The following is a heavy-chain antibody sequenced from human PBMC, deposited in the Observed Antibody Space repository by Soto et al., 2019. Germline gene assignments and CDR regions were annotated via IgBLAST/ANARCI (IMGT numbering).Heavy chain of an antibody. D-gene: IGHD7-27*01. V-gene: IGHV4-31*03. CDR2: IYYSGST. J-gene: IGHJ4*02. CDR1: GDSIGSGGHY. CDR3: ARDQAPAPTVWGY. Sequence: PSETLSLTCSVSGDSIGSGGHYWNWIRQHPEKGLEWIGYIYYSGSTHYNPSLRSRLRISLDTSKNQFFLRLTSVTAADTARYYCARDQAPAPTVWGYSGQGIQVTVSS.